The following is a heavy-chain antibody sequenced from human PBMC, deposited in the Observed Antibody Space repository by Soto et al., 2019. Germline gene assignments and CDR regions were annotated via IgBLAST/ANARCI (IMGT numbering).Heavy chain of an antibody. D-gene: IGHD6-19*01. Sequence: QVQLLESGPGLVKPSETLSLTCTVAGGSISSYYWSWIRQPPGKGLKWIGYIYSSGRTTYNPSPKSRVTISVDTSKDECSLKLRSVTAADTAVYYCAGRYGGGCDFWGQGTLVTVSS. V-gene: IGHV4-59*08. CDR1: GGSISSYY. J-gene: IGHJ4*02. CDR3: AGRYGGGCDF. CDR2: IYSSGRT.